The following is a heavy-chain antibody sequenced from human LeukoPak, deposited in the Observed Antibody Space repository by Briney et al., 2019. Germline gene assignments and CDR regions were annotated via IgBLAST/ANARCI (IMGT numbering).Heavy chain of an antibody. V-gene: IGHV1-2*02. Sequence: GASVKVSCKASGYTFTGYYMHWVRQAPGQGLEWMGWINPNSGGTNYAQKFQGRVTMTRDTSISTACMELSRLRSDDTAVYYCATPRITMVQGVIITGEFDYWGQGTLVTVSS. CDR1: GYTFTGYY. D-gene: IGHD3-10*01. J-gene: IGHJ4*02. CDR2: INPNSGGT. CDR3: ATPRITMVQGVIITGEFDY.